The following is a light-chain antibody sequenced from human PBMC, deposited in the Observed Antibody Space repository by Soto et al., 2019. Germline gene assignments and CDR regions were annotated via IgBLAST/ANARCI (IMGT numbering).Light chain of an antibody. CDR1: QSVSSSY. CDR3: QQYVNSPPT. J-gene: IGKJ1*01. V-gene: IGKV3-20*01. Sequence: EIVLTQSPDTLSLSPGESATLSCRASQSVSSSYLAWYQQKPGQAPRLLIYGASSRVTGIPDRFSGSGSGTDFTLTISRLEPEDFAVYYCQQYVNSPPTFGQGTKVEIK. CDR2: GAS.